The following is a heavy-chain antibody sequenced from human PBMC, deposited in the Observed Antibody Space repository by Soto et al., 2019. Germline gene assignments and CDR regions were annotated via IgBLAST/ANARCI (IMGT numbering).Heavy chain of an antibody. CDR3: AREAIAAAGTLDH. V-gene: IGHV3-33*01. Sequence: QVQLEESGGGVVQPGGSLRLSCAASGLIFRTYAMHWVRQAPGKGLEWVAVIWSDGSDKDYADSVKGRFSISRDNSNNTMYLHMSSLSAEDTAVYYCAREAIAAAGTLDHWGPGTLVTVSS. CDR2: IWSDGSDK. D-gene: IGHD6-13*01. J-gene: IGHJ5*02. CDR1: GLIFRTYA.